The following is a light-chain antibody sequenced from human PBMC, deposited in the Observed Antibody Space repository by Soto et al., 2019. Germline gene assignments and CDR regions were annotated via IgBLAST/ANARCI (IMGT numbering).Light chain of an antibody. V-gene: IGLV1-47*01. J-gene: IGLJ3*02. CDR2: RNN. Sequence: QSVLTQPPSASGTPGQTVFISCSGSSSNIGSNYLYWYQQLPGTAPKLLIYRNNQRPSGVPDRFSGSKSGTSASLAIRGLRSEDEADYYCSAWDYSLRGWVFGEGTKLTVL. CDR3: SAWDYSLRGWV. CDR1: SSNIGSNY.